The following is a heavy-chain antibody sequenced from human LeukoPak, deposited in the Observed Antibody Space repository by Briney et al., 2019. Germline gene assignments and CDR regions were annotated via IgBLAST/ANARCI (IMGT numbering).Heavy chain of an antibody. D-gene: IGHD2-15*01. CDR1: GFTFSSSA. CDR2: ISNNGGYT. J-gene: IGHJ4*02. V-gene: IGHV3-23*01. CDR3: AKRLGYCSDGSCYFPY. Sequence: GGSLRLSCAASGFTFSSSAMSWVRQAPGKGPEWVSAISNNGGYTYYADSVQGRFTISRDNSKSTLCLQMNSLRAEDTAVYYCAKRLGYCSDGSCYFPYWGQGTLVTVSS.